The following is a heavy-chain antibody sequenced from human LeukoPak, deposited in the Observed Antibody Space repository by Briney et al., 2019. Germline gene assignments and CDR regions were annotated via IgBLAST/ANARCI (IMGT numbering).Heavy chain of an antibody. V-gene: IGHV3-7*01. Sequence: GGSLRLSCAASGFTFSSSWMTWVRQAPGKGLEWVASIREDGSVKTYVDSVKGRFTISRDNAKNSVYLQMDSLRAEDTAVYYCARGPTYGQAFDYWGQGTLVTVSS. D-gene: IGHD3-10*01. CDR3: ARGPTYGQAFDY. J-gene: IGHJ4*02. CDR2: IREDGSVK. CDR1: GFTFSSSW.